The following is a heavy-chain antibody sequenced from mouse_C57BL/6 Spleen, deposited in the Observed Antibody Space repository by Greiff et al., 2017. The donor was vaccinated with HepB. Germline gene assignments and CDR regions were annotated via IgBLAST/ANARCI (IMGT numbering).Heavy chain of an antibody. D-gene: IGHD2-2*01. Sequence: EVQRVESGGGLVKPGGSLKLSCAASGFTFSSYAMSWVRQTPEKRLEWVATISDGGSYTYYPDNVKGRFTISRDNAKNNLYLQMRHLKSEDTAMYYWARDRLPLYFDYWGKGTTLTVSS. V-gene: IGHV5-4*01. CDR2: ISDGGSYT. CDR3: ARDRLPLYFDY. J-gene: IGHJ2*01. CDR1: GFTFSSYA.